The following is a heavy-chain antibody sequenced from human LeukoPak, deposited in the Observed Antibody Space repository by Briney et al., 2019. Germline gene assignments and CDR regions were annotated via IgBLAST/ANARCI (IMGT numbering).Heavy chain of an antibody. Sequence: ASVKVSCKVSGYTLTELSMHWVRQAPGKGLEWMRGFDPEDGETIYAQKFQGRVTMTEDTSTDTAYMELSSLRSEDTAVYYCATALLWFGELVNYWGQGTLVTVSS. CDR1: GYTLTELS. J-gene: IGHJ4*02. CDR2: FDPEDGET. CDR3: ATALLWFGELVNY. V-gene: IGHV1-24*01. D-gene: IGHD3-10*01.